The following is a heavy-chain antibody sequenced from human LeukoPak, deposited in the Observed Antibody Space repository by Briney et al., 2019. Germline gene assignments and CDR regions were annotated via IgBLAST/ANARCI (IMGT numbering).Heavy chain of an antibody. CDR3: AKGGVGWFAP. Sequence: QPGGSLRLSCAASGFTLNDYAIHWARKPPGRGLEGVSGFSWNCGSIGYADSVKGRFTLSRDNTNNSPYLQMNSLRAEATALYYCAKGGVGWFAPWGQGTLVTVSS. CDR1: GFTLNDYA. CDR2: FSWNCGSI. D-gene: IGHD3-16*01. J-gene: IGHJ5*02. V-gene: IGHV3-9*01.